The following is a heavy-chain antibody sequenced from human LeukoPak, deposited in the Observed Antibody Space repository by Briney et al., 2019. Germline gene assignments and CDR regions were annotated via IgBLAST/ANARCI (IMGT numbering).Heavy chain of an antibody. D-gene: IGHD6-13*01. CDR3: ASHDHPSSSWFFDAFDI. CDR1: GFTVSSNY. Sequence: GGSLRLSCAASGFTVSSNYMNWVRQAPGKGLEWVSVIYISGSTYYADSVKGRFTISRDNSKNTLYLQMNSLRAEDTAVYYCASHDHPSSSWFFDAFDIWGQGTMVTVSS. V-gene: IGHV3-53*01. J-gene: IGHJ3*02. CDR2: IYISGST.